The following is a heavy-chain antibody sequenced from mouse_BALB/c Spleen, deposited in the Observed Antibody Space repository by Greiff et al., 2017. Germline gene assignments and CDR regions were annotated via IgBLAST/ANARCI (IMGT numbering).Heavy chain of an antibody. J-gene: IGHJ2*01. V-gene: IGHV14-4*02. Sequence: EVQLQQSGAELVRSGASVKLSCTASGFNIKDYYMPWVKQRPEQGLEWIGWIDPENGDTEYAPKFQGKATMTADTSSNTAYLQLSSLTSEDTAVYYCYAWIPAYGPFDYWGQGTTLTVSS. D-gene: IGHD1-1*02. CDR1: GFNIKDYY. CDR3: YAWIPAYGPFDY. CDR2: IDPENGDT.